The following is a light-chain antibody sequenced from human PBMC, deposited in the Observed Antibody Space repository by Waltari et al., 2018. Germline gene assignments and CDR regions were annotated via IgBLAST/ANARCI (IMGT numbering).Light chain of an antibody. CDR3: LQYYNTPQT. J-gene: IGKJ1*01. CDR2: WSS. V-gene: IGKV4-1*01. CDR1: PSVLYSSNNKNY. Sequence: DIVMTQSPDSLAVSLGERATLNCKSSPSVLYSSNNKNYLAWFQQRPGQPPKLLIYWSSTRESGVPDRFSASGSGIDFTLTISSLQAEDVAVYYCLQYYNTPQTFGQGTRVEIK.